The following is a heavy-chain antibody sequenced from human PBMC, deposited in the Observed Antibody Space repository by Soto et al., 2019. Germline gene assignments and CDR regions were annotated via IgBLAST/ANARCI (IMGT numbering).Heavy chain of an antibody. CDR1: GFTFSSYA. D-gene: IGHD6-13*01. J-gene: IGHJ4*02. V-gene: IGHV3-23*01. CDR3: ARRGPGTYFDY. Sequence: PGGSLRLSCAASGFTFSSYARRWVRQAPGKGLEWVSAISGSGDSTYYTDSVKGRFTISRDNSKNTLYLQMNSLRAEDTAVYYCARRGPGTYFDYWGQGTLVTVS. CDR2: ISGSGDST.